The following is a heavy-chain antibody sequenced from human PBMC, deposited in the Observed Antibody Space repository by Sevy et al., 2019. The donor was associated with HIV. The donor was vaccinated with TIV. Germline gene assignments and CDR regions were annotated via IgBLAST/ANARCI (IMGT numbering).Heavy chain of an antibody. CDR2: FFYSEVS. CDR1: GDSISGSTYF. D-gene: IGHD5-12*01. V-gene: IGHV4-39*01. CDR3: ARPHTEYSDYDYES. J-gene: IGHJ4*02. Sequence: SETRSLTCTVSGDSISGSTYFWGWIRQPPGKGLEWIGSFFYSEVSYYNPSLKSRLTMSVDTSRNQFSLTLRSVTAADTAIYYCARPHTEYSDYDYESWGQGILVTVSS.